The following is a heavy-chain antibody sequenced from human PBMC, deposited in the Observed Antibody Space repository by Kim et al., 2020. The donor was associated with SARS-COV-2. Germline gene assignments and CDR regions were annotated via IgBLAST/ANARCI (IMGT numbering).Heavy chain of an antibody. J-gene: IGHJ3*02. Sequence: KCRVTISVDTSKTQFSMKLGSVTAADTAVYYCARRRGLLWFGEPHAFDIWGQGTMVTVSS. V-gene: IGHV4-39*01. D-gene: IGHD3-10*01. CDR3: ARRRGLLWFGEPHAFDI.